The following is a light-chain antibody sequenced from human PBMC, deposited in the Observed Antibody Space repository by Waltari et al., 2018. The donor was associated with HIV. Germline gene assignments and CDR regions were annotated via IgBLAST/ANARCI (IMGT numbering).Light chain of an antibody. V-gene: IGKV1-16*01. CDR2: ASS. CDR1: HGISIY. CDR3: QQYNAYPLT. Sequence: DIQMTQSPSSLSASVGDRVTNTCRASHGISIYLAWFQQKPGRAPKSLIYASSNLQSGVPVRFSGSRSGTEFTLTITSLQPEDFATYYCQQYNAYPLTFGGGTRVEIK. J-gene: IGKJ4*01.